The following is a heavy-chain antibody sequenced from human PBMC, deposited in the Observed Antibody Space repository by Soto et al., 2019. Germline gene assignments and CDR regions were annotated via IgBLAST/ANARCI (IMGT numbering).Heavy chain of an antibody. V-gene: IGHV3-53*01. CDR2: IYSGGST. CDR1: GFTVSSNY. J-gene: IGHJ4*02. CDR3: AREAAYNWNPGPDY. D-gene: IGHD1-20*01. Sequence: EVQLVESGGGLIQPGGSLRLSCAASGFTVSSNYISWVRQAPGKGLEWVSVIYSGGSTYYADSVKGRFTISRDNSKNTLHIKMTSLRAEDTAVYYCAREAAYNWNPGPDYWGQGTPVTVPS.